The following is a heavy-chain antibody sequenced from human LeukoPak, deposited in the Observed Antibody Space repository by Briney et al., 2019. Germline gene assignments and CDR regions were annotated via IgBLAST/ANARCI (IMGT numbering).Heavy chain of an antibody. CDR3: ARARGMDV. CDR1: GFTFSSHW. CDR2: MNQDGSEK. Sequence: GGSLRLSCGASGFTFSSHWMSWGRQAPGKGLEWVANMNQDGSEKYYVDSVKGRFTISRDNAKKSLYLQMNSLRAEDAAVYYCARARGMDVWGQGTTVTVSS. V-gene: IGHV3-7*05. J-gene: IGHJ6*02.